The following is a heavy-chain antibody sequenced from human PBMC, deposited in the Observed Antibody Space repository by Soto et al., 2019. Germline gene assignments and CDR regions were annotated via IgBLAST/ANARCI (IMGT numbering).Heavy chain of an antibody. D-gene: IGHD3-22*01. V-gene: IGHV3-30*18. CDR2: ISYDGSNK. J-gene: IGHJ4*02. CDR1: GFTFSSYG. Sequence: QVQLMESGGGVVQPGRSLRLSCAASGFTFSSYGMHWVRQSPGKGLEWVAVISYDGSNKYYADSVKGRFTISRDNSKNSLYLQLNSLRAEDTAVYYCAKSVHYYDSSGYFAGRLDYWGQGTLVTACS. CDR3: AKSVHYYDSSGYFAGRLDY.